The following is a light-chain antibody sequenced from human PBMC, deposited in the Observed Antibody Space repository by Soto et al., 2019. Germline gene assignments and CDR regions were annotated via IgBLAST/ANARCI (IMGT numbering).Light chain of an antibody. J-gene: IGLJ2*01. Sequence: QAVVTQEPSLTVSPGGTVTLTCGSSTGAVTSGHYPYWFHQKPGQAPKTLIYEAFYKHSWTPARFSGSLRGGKAALTLSGAQPEDEADYYCLLSYNDVRIFGGGTKLTVL. V-gene: IGLV7-46*01. CDR1: TGAVTSGHY. CDR2: EAF. CDR3: LLSYNDVRI.